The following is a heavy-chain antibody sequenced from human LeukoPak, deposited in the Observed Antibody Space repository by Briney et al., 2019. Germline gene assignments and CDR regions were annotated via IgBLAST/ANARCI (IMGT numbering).Heavy chain of an antibody. CDR3: ARGGYYGSGNDFRFDP. D-gene: IGHD3-10*01. V-gene: IGHV4-38-2*02. Sequence: SETLSLTCTVSGYSISNGYYWGWIRQSPVKGLEWIGSFYHSGSTNYKPSLKSRVTISVDTSKNQFSLKLNSVTAADTAVYYCARGGYYGSGNDFRFDPWGQGTLVTVSS. J-gene: IGHJ5*02. CDR1: GYSISNGYY. CDR2: FYHSGST.